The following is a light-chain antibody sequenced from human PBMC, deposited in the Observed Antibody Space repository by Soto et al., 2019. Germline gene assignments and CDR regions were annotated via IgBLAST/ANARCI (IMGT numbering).Light chain of an antibody. CDR3: QQYDNLMYT. V-gene: IGKV1-33*01. CDR1: QDISNY. Sequence: DIQMTQSPSSLSASVGDRVTITCQASQDISNYLNWYQQKPGKAPKLLIYDASNLEAGVPSRFSGSRSGTGFTLTISSLQPEDIATYYCQQYDNLMYTFGQGTKLEIK. CDR2: DAS. J-gene: IGKJ2*01.